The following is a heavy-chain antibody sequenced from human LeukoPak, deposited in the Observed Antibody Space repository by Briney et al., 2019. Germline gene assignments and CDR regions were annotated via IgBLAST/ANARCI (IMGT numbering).Heavy chain of an antibody. V-gene: IGHV1-46*01. CDR1: GYTFTSHY. D-gene: IGHD3-10*01. J-gene: IGHJ6*03. Sequence: ASVKVSCKASGYTFTSHYMHWVRQAPGQGLEWMGIINPSGGSTSYAQKFQGRVTMTRDMSTSTVYMELSSLRSEDTAVYYCARDRAIWFGELLSRYYYMDVWGKGTTVTVSS. CDR3: ARDRAIWFGELLSRYYYMDV. CDR2: INPSGGST.